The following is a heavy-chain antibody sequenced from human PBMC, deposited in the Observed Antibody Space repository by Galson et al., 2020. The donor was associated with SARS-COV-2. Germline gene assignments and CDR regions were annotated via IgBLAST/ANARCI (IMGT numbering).Heavy chain of an antibody. CDR3: AHSFSNTWYGGFDH. J-gene: IGHJ4*02. CDR2: IYGDDAK. V-gene: IGHV2-5*02. D-gene: IGHD3-16*01. CDR1: GFSLTESGVG. Sequence: SGPTLVQHTQTLTLTCTFSGFSLTESGVGVGWIRQPPGKALEWLALIYGDDAKRYSASLKTRLTITKDTSKNQVVLTMTNMGPVDTGTYYFAHSFSNTWYGGFDHWGQGNLVTVSS.